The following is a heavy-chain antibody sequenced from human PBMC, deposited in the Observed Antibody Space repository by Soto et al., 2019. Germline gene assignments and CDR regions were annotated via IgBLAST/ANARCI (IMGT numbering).Heavy chain of an antibody. CDR2: IYYSGST. V-gene: IGHV4-31*03. Sequence: SETLSLTCTVSGGSISSGGYYWSWIRQHPGKGLEWIGYIYYSGSTYYNPSLKSRVTISVDTSKNQFSLKLSSVTAADTAVYYCARTYYYDSSGYLYYFDYWGQGTLVTVSS. D-gene: IGHD3-22*01. CDR1: GGSISSGGYY. J-gene: IGHJ4*02. CDR3: ARTYYYDSSGYLYYFDY.